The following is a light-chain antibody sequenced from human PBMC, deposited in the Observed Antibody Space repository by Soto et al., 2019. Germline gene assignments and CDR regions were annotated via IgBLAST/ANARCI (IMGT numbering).Light chain of an antibody. V-gene: IGKV1-12*01. CDR3: QQAHSFPQT. J-gene: IGKJ2*01. CDR1: QGIASW. Sequence: IWMTQSPSLLSASTGDRVTITCRASQGIASWLAWYQQKPGLAPKLLIYAASSLQTGVPSRFSGSGSGTDFTLTISSLQPEDFATYYCQQAHSFPQTFGQGTKLEIK. CDR2: AAS.